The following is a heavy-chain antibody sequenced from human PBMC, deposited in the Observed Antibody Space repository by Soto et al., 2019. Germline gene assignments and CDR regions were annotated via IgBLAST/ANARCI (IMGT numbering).Heavy chain of an antibody. Sequence: QVHLLQSGAEVKPPGASVKISCKASGFTFSTNYMHWLRQAPGQGPEWMGIINPNDNSTNNAEKFQGRVTMTSDTSTSTVFMELSSLRSEDTAFYYCAREVVDHYFDSWGQGTLITVSS. V-gene: IGHV1-46*01. CDR1: GFTFSTNY. J-gene: IGHJ4*02. CDR3: AREVVDHYFDS. CDR2: INPNDNST.